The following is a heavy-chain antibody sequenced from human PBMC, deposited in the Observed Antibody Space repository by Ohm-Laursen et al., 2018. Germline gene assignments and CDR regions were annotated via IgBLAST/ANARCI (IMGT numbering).Heavy chain of an antibody. CDR3: ARDRGTNNWFDP. J-gene: IGHJ5*02. V-gene: IGHV4-59*01. D-gene: IGHD2-8*01. Sequence: SETLSLTCTVSGGSISSYYWSWIRQPPGKGLEWIGYIYYSGSTNYNPSLKSRVNISVDTSKNQFSLKLSSVTAADTAVYYCARDRGTNNWFDPWGQGTLVTVSS. CDR1: GGSISSYY. CDR2: IYYSGST.